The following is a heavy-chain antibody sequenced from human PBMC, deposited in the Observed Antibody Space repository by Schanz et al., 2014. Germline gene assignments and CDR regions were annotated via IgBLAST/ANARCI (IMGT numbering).Heavy chain of an antibody. V-gene: IGHV3-33*01. CDR1: GFSLNTYG. CDR2: IWSDGSTK. J-gene: IGHJ2*01. Sequence: QAQLMESGGGVVQPGTSLILSCSVSGFSLNTYGIHWFRQPAGKGLEWVAVIWSDGSTKYYADSVKGRFTISRDNSENTLYLQMNSLSADDTAVYYCARANYRRKINFDYWGRGTLVTVSS. CDR3: ARANYRRKINFDY. D-gene: IGHD3-10*01.